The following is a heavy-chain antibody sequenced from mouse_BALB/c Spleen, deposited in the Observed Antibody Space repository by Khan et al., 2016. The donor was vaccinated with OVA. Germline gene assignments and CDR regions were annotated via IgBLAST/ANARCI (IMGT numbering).Heavy chain of an antibody. D-gene: IGHD1-1*01. Sequence: QVQLKQSGAELAKPGASVKMSCKASGYTFINYWILWVKQRPGQGLEWIGYINPCIGSIKYNQNFKDKATLPADNSSSTAYIQLSSLTSEDSAVYYCARRSLRWDFDYWGQGTTLTVSS. J-gene: IGHJ2*01. V-gene: IGHV1-7*01. CDR3: ARRSLRWDFDY. CDR1: GYTFINYW. CDR2: INPCIGSI.